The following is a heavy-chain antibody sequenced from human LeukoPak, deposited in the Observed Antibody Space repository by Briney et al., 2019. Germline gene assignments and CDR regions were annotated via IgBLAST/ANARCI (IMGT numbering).Heavy chain of an antibody. J-gene: IGHJ5*02. V-gene: IGHV4-4*07. Sequence: SETLSLTCTVSGGSIGSFYWSWIRQPAGKGLVWIGRIYSSGSTDYNSSLKSRVTMSVDTSNNQFSLKLSSVTAADSAIYYCARDLPSFYFGSGNMFDPWGQGTLVTVSS. D-gene: IGHD3-10*01. CDR1: GGSIGSFY. CDR2: IYSSGST. CDR3: ARDLPSFYFGSGNMFDP.